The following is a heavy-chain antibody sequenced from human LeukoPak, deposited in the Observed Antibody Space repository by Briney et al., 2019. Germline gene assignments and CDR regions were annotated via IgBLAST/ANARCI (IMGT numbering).Heavy chain of an antibody. CDR3: ARDQSDYYDSSGYPFDY. J-gene: IGHJ4*02. CDR1: GGSISSYY. D-gene: IGHD3-22*01. V-gene: IGHV4-59*12. Sequence: SETLSLTCTVSGGSISSYYWSWIRQPPGKGLEWIGSSRVTISVDTSKNQFSLKLSSVTAADTAVYYCARDQSDYYDSSGYPFDYWGQGTLVTVSS.